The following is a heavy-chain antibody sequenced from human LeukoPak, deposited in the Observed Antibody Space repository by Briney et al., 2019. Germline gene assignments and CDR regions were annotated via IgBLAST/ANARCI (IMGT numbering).Heavy chain of an antibody. CDR3: ARVDYDILTGYYNAEYFQH. CDR2: INHSGST. Sequence: PSETLSLTCAVYGGSFSGYYWSWIRQPPGKGLEWIGEINHSGSTNYNPSLKSRVTISVDTSKNQFSLKLSSVTAADTAMYYCARVDYDILTGYYNAEYFQHWGQGTLVTVSS. D-gene: IGHD3-9*01. V-gene: IGHV4-34*01. J-gene: IGHJ1*01. CDR1: GGSFSGYY.